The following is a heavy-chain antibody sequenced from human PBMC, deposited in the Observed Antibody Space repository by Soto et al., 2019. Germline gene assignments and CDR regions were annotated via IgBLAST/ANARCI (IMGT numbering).Heavy chain of an antibody. J-gene: IGHJ4*01. Sequence: GGSLRLSCAVAGFTFRSSPMSWVRRAPGKGLEWVSGINGGDDSKHYAESVRGRFTITRDNSKNTLLLQMKSLKTDDAAVYYCTTDLSYGYFSSHWGQGTLVTVSS. CDR2: INGGDDSK. CDR1: GFTFRSSP. CDR3: TTDLSYGYFSSH. V-gene: IGHV3-23*01. D-gene: IGHD3-9*01.